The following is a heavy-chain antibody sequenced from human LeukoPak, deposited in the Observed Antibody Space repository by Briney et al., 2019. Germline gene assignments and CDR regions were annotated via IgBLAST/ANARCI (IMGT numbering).Heavy chain of an antibody. CDR2: INSGGSST. Sequence: GGSLRLSCAASGFTFSSYWMHWVRQAPGKGLVWASHINSGGSSTSYADAVKGRFTISRDNAKNTLYLQMNSLRAEDTAVYYCARDKVSNYVFDYWGQGTLVTVSS. CDR1: GFTFSSYW. CDR3: ARDKVSNYVFDY. J-gene: IGHJ4*02. D-gene: IGHD4-11*01. V-gene: IGHV3-74*01.